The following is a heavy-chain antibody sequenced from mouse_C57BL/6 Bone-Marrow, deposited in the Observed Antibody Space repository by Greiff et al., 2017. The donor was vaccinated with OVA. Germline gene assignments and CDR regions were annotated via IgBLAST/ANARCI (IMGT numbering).Heavy chain of an antibody. Sequence: EVQLQQSGPELVKPGASVKISCKASGYTFTDYYMNWVKQSHGKSLEWIGDINPNNGGTSYNQKFKGKATLTVDKSSSTAYMELRSLTSEDSAVYYCARGTGTEDYFDYWGQGTTLTVSS. CDR3: ARGTGTEDYFDY. V-gene: IGHV1-26*01. D-gene: IGHD4-1*01. J-gene: IGHJ2*01. CDR1: GYTFTDYY. CDR2: INPNNGGT.